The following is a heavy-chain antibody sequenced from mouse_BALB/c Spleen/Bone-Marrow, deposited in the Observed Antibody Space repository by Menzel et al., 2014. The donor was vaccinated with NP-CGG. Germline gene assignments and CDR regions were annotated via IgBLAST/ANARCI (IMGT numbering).Heavy chain of an antibody. CDR3: ARWLLQYFDV. Sequence: VQGVESGAELVKPGASVKLSCKASGYTFTSYWMHWVKQRPGQGLEWIGEIIPSNGRTNYNEKFKSKATLTVDKSSNTAYMQLSSLTSEDSVVYYCARWLLQYFDVWGAGTTVTVSS. CDR2: IIPSNGRT. J-gene: IGHJ1*01. CDR1: GYTFTSYW. V-gene: IGHV1S81*02. D-gene: IGHD2-3*01.